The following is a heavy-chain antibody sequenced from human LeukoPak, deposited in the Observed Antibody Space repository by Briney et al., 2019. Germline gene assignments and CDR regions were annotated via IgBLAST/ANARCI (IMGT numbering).Heavy chain of an antibody. CDR2: INWNGGST. Sequence: GGSLRLSCAASGFTFDDYGMSWVRQAPGKGLEWVSGINWNGGSTGYADSVKGRFTISRDNAKNSLYLQMNSLRAEDTALYHCARYGDCSSTSCYTKEDQYYYYYYMDVWGKGTTVTVSS. D-gene: IGHD2-2*02. CDR3: ARYGDCSSTSCYTKEDQYYYYYYMDV. CDR1: GFTFDDYG. J-gene: IGHJ6*03. V-gene: IGHV3-20*01.